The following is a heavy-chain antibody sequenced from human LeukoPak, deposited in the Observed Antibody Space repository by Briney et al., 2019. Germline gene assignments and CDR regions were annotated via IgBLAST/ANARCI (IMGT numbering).Heavy chain of an antibody. Sequence: GGSLRLSCAASGFTFSSSAMSWVRQVPGKGLEWVSGISGSGDNTYYADSVKGRFTISRDNSKNTLYVQVNSLGTEDTAAYYCAKGSYYDSSGSFYFDYWGQGTLVTVSS. D-gene: IGHD3-22*01. V-gene: IGHV3-23*01. J-gene: IGHJ4*02. CDR3: AKGSYYDSSGSFYFDY. CDR1: GFTFSSSA. CDR2: ISGSGDNT.